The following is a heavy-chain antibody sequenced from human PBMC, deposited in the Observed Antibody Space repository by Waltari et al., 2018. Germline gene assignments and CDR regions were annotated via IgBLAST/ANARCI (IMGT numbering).Heavy chain of an antibody. J-gene: IGHJ3*02. CDR3: ATTFYSYSSGWYVGAFDI. Sequence: QVQLVQSGAEVKKPGASVKVSCKASGYTFTSYYMHWVRQAPGQGLEWMGIINPSGGSTSYAQKFQGRVTMTRDTSTSTVYMELSSLRSEDTAVYYCATTFYSYSSGWYVGAFDIWGQGTMVTVSS. V-gene: IGHV1-46*01. CDR1: GYTFTSYY. CDR2: INPSGGST. D-gene: IGHD6-19*01.